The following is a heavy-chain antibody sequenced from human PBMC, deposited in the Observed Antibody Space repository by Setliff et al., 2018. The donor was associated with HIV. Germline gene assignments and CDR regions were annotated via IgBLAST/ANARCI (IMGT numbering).Heavy chain of an antibody. Sequence: GGSLRLSCAASGFNFSSYGMHWVRQAPGKGLEWVAIIWYDGSNKYYADSVKGRFTISRDNSKNTLYLQIDSLTAEDTAIYYCAKAPGWLFLSHYWGQGTLVTVSS. D-gene: IGHD3-22*01. CDR3: AKAPGWLFLSHY. V-gene: IGHV3-30*02. CDR1: GFNFSSYG. J-gene: IGHJ4*02. CDR2: IWYDGSNK.